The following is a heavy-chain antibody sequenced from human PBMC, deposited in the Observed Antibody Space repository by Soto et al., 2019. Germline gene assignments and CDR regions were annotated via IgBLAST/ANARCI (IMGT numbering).Heavy chain of an antibody. CDR1: GGSLISYY. CDR3: ARGVRSSGGWYWDY. CDR2: IHHSRRT. J-gene: IGHJ4*02. V-gene: IGHV4-59*01. D-gene: IGHD6-19*01. Sequence: SETLSLTCTVSGGSLISYYWSWIRQSPGKGLEWIGYIHHSRRTLYNPSLKNRATVSLDTSPNQFSLKLTSVTAADTALYYCARGVRSSGGWYWDYWGQGTLVTVS.